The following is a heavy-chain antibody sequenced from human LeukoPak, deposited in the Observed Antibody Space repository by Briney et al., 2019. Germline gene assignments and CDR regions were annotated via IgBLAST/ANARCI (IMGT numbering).Heavy chain of an antibody. D-gene: IGHD1-26*01. CDR1: RDTPSNKNAG. CDR2: TYYRSKCYN. Sequence: PQSLSLTCALPRDTPSNKNAGWDWTRQSARRGIEWLRRTYYRSKCYNDYAVSGKGRIDINPDTSKNQFSLQLNSVTPEDTAVYYWVREGVGATMANWGQGTLVTVSS. V-gene: IGHV6-1*01. CDR3: VREGVGATMAN. J-gene: IGHJ4*02.